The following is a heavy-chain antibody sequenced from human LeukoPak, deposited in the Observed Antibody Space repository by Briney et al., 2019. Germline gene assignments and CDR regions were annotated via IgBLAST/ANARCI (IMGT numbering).Heavy chain of an antibody. D-gene: IGHD6-19*01. V-gene: IGHV1-18*01. Sequence: ASVKVSCKASDYTFTSFGIIWVRQAPGQGLEYMGWTSANNGNTNYAHKFQGRVTMTTETSTTTAYMELRSLTSDDTAVYYCARKPTGWPFDYWGQGTLVTVSS. CDR1: DYTFTSFG. J-gene: IGHJ4*02. CDR2: TSANNGNT. CDR3: ARKPTGWPFDY.